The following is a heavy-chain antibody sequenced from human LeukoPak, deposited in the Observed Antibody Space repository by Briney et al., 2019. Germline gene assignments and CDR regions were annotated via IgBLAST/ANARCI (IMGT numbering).Heavy chain of an antibody. J-gene: IGHJ4*02. CDR3: ARHFGTSCYD. D-gene: IGHD2-2*01. V-gene: IGHV5-51*01. Sequence: ESLKISCKGSGYAFTDYWIGWVRQMPGKGLEWMGIIYPGDSQTRYSPSFQGLVTISADKSINTAYLQWSSLKASDTAMYYCARHFGTSCYDWGQGTLVTVSS. CDR2: IYPGDSQT. CDR1: GYAFTDYW.